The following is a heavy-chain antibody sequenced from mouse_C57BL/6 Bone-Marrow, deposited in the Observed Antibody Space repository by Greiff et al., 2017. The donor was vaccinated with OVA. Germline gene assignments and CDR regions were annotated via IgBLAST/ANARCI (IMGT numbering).Heavy chain of an antibody. CDR1: GYTFTDYA. D-gene: IGHD2-4*01. V-gene: IGHV1-67*01. CDR3: ARRGDRLRRRDWYFDV. Sequence: VKLMESGPELVRPGVSVKISCKGSGYTFTDYAMHWVKQSHAKSLEWIGVISTYYGDASYNQKFKDKATMTVDTSSSTAYMQLSSLTSEDSAVYFCARRGDRLRRRDWYFDVWGTGTTVTVSS. J-gene: IGHJ1*03. CDR2: ISTYYGDA.